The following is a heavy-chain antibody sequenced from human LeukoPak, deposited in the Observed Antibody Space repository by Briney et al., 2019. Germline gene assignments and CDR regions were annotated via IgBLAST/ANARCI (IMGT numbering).Heavy chain of an antibody. V-gene: IGHV4-59*01. J-gene: IGHJ5*02. CDR3: ATAVAAWWFDP. Sequence: SETLSLTCTVSGGSISSYYWSWIRQPPGKGLEWIGYIYYSGSTNYNPSLKSRVTISVDTSKNQFSLELSSVTAADTAVYYCATAVAAWWFDPWGQGTLVTVSS. CDR1: GGSISSYY. D-gene: IGHD6-6*01. CDR2: IYYSGST.